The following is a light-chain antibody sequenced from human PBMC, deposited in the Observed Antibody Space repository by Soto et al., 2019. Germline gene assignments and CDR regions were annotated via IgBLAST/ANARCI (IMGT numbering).Light chain of an antibody. V-gene: IGKV3-20*01. CDR2: GAS. Sequence: EIVLTQSPGTLSLSPGERATLSCRASQSVSSSSLAWYQKKGGQAPRLLIYGASNRATGIPDRFSGSGSGTDFTLTISRLEPEEFAVYYCQQYGSAFTFGGGTKVVIK. J-gene: IGKJ4*01. CDR3: QQYGSAFT. CDR1: QSVSSSS.